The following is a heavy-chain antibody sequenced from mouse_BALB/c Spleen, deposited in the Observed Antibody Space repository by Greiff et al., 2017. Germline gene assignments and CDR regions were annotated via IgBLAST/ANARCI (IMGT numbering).Heavy chain of an antibody. CDR2: IDPSDSET. CDR1: GYTFTSYW. CDR3: ARGGGYPYFDY. D-gene: IGHD2-2*01. J-gene: IGHJ2*01. V-gene: IGHV1S126*01. Sequence: VQLQQSGTVLARPGASVKMSCKASGYTFTSYWMNWVKQRPGRGLEWIGRIDPSDSETHYNQKFKDKATLTVDKSSSTAYIQLSSLTSEDSAVYYCARGGGYPYFDYWGQGTTLTVSS.